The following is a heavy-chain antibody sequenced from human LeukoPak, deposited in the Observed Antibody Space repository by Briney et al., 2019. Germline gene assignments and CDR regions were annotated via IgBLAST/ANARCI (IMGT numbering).Heavy chain of an antibody. Sequence: GGSLRLSCAVSGFTFSTFAMNWVRQAPGRGLEWVSSLSDSAVSSYYADSVKGRFTISRDNSKNTLYLQMNSLRAEDTATYYCAKAPDSSGFPSYFDSWGQGTLVAVSS. J-gene: IGHJ4*02. CDR3: AKAPDSSGFPSYFDS. CDR1: GFTFSTFA. D-gene: IGHD3-22*01. V-gene: IGHV3-23*01. CDR2: LSDSAVSS.